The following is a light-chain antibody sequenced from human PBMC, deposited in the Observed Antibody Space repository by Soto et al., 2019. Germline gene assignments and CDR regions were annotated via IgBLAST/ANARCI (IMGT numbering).Light chain of an antibody. CDR3: NSYTSSSTLDV. Sequence: QSALTQPASVSGSPGQSITISCTGTSSDVGGHNYVSWYQQHPGKAPKFMIFEVSNRPSGVSNRFSGSKSGNTASLTISGLQAEDEADYYCNSYTSSSTLDVFGTGTKVTVL. CDR2: EVS. J-gene: IGLJ1*01. V-gene: IGLV2-14*01. CDR1: SSDVGGHNY.